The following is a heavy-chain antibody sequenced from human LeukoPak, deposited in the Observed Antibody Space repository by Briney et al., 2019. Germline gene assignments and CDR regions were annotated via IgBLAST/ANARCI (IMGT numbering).Heavy chain of an antibody. CDR2: INPDSGVT. D-gene: IGHD2-21*01. Sequence: GASVKLSCKTAKHTFTAYDLHWVRQAAGQGLEWMGWINPDSGVTSSAQKFRGRFSTTRDTSISTIYMEVAWLTSEDTALSYRARADRLDGAPYLIGPWGQGTLVTVSS. V-gene: IGHV1-2*02. J-gene: IGHJ5*02. CDR3: ARADRLDGAPYLIGP. CDR1: KHTFTAYD.